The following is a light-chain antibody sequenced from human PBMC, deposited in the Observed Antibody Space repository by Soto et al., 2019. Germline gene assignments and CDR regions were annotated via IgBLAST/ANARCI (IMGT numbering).Light chain of an antibody. V-gene: IGKV3-20*01. J-gene: IGKJ4*01. CDR3: QQYGSSPLT. Sequence: EIGLTQSPGTLSLSPGERATLSCSASQSVSSSYLAWYQQKPGQAPSLLIYGASTRATGTPDRFSGSGSGTDFTLTISRLEPEDFAVYYCQQYGSSPLTFGGGTKVDIK. CDR2: GAS. CDR1: QSVSSSY.